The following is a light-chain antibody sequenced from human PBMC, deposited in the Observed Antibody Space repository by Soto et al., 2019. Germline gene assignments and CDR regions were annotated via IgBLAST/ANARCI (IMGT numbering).Light chain of an antibody. V-gene: IGKV4-1*01. Sequence: DIVMTQSPDSLAVSLCERATINCKSSQSVLYSSNNKNYLAWYQQKPGQPPKLLIYWASTRESGVPERFSGSGSGTDFTLTISSLQAEDVEVYYCQQYYSNSWTFGQGTKVDIK. J-gene: IGKJ1*01. CDR3: QQYYSNSWT. CDR1: QSVLYSSNNKNY. CDR2: WAS.